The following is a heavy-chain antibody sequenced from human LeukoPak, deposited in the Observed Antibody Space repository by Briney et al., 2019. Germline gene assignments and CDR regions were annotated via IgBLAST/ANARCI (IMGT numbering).Heavy chain of an antibody. D-gene: IGHD3-22*01. V-gene: IGHV1-2*02. Sequence: ASVKVSCKASGYTFTGYYMHWVRQAPGQGLEWMGWINPNSGRTNYAQKFQGRVTMTRDTSISTAYMELSRLRSDDTAVYYCARTMIVVVPPDYWGQGTLVTVSS. CDR1: GYTFTGYY. J-gene: IGHJ4*02. CDR2: INPNSGRT. CDR3: ARTMIVVVPPDY.